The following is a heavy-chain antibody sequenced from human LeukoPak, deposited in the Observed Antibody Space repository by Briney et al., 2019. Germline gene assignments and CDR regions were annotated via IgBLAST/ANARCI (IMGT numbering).Heavy chain of an antibody. CDR2: ISYDGSNK. Sequence: GRSLRLSCAASGFTFSSYGMHWVRQAPGKGLEWVAVISYDGSNKYYADSVKGRFTISRDNSKNTLYLQMNSLRAEDTAVYYCAKDLGYCSGGSCPLFDYWGQGTLVTVSS. CDR1: GFTFSSYG. J-gene: IGHJ4*02. V-gene: IGHV3-30*18. D-gene: IGHD2-15*01. CDR3: AKDLGYCSGGSCPLFDY.